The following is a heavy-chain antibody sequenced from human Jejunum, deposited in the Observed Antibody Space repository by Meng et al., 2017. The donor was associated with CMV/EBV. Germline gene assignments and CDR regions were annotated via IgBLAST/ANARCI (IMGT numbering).Heavy chain of an antibody. V-gene: IGHV3-23*01. CDR2: ITGSGTST. Sequence: GSLRLSGAASGFTFSSHTMSWVRQAPGKGLEWVSSITGSGTSTYYADSVKGRFTVSRDSSKNSLYLQMNSLRAEDTAVYYCAKLTDSWGQGALVTVSS. CDR1: GFTFSSHT. J-gene: IGHJ4*02. CDR3: AKLTDS.